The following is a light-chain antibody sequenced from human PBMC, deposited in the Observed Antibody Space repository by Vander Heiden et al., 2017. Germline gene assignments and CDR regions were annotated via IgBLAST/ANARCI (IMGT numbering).Light chain of an antibody. CDR2: GVS. CDR1: SSDVGDYNY. Sequence: HSALTQPASVSVSPGQSITIFCTGTSSDVGDYNYVSWYQQHPGKAPKLVIYGVSNRPSGVSHRFSGSKSGNTASLTIAGLQAEDEADYYCSSYSSSSTLVVFGGGTELTVL. V-gene: IGLV2-14*03. J-gene: IGLJ3*02. CDR3: SSYSSSSTLVV.